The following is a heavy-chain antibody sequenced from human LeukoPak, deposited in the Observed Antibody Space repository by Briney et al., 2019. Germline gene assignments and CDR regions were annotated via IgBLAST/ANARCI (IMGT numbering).Heavy chain of an antibody. CDR1: GYPIRSGFY. D-gene: IGHD5-24*01. CDR2: IYHSGST. CDR3: ARHEAEMATILGNY. V-gene: IGHV4-38-2*01. J-gene: IGHJ4*02. Sequence: KPSETLSLTCVVSGYPIRSGFYWGWIRQPPGKGLEWVGSIYHSGSTFYNPSLKSRVTIPVDTSKNQFSLSLRSVTAADTAVYYCARHEAEMATILGNYWGQGNLVIVSS.